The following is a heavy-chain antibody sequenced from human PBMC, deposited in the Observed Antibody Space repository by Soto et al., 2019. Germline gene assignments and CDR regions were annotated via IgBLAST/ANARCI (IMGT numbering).Heavy chain of an antibody. J-gene: IGHJ2*01. D-gene: IGHD6-19*01. Sequence: QVQLQESGPGLVKPSQTLSLTCTVSGASISSGGYYWNWIRQHPGKGLEWIGYIYYSGSTYYNPSLTSRVTISVDTSKNEFSLKLSSVTAADTAVYYCARDGRGRGIAVAGRFWYFDLWGRGTLVTVSS. CDR2: IYYSGST. CDR3: ARDGRGRGIAVAGRFWYFDL. CDR1: GASISSGGYY. V-gene: IGHV4-31*03.